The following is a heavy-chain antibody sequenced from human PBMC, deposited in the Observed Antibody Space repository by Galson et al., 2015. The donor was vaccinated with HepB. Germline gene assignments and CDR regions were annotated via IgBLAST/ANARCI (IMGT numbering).Heavy chain of an antibody. CDR2: IYPGDADT. CDR1: GYTFTRYW. D-gene: IGHD2-15*01. CDR3: ARQAMVVADGMDV. V-gene: IGHV5-51*01. Sequence: QSGAEVKKPGESLKISCKGSGYTFTRYWIGWGRQMPGKGLEWMGIIYPGDADTRTSASFQGPVTISVDKSISTAYLQWSSLKASDTAMYYCARQAMVVADGMDVWGQGTTVTVSS. J-gene: IGHJ6*02.